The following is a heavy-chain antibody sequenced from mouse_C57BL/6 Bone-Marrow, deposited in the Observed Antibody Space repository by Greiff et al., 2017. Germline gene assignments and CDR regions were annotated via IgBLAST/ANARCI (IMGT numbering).Heavy chain of an antibody. Sequence: QVQLQQPGAELVKPGASVKMSCKASGYTFTSYWITWVKQRPGQGLEWIGDIYPGSGSTNYNEKFKSKATLTVDTSSSTAYMQLSSLTSEDSAVYYCAREGDEYDGSYYAMDYWGQGTSVTVSS. CDR3: AREGDEYDGSYYAMDY. V-gene: IGHV1-55*01. CDR1: GYTFTSYW. D-gene: IGHD2-4*01. J-gene: IGHJ4*01. CDR2: IYPGSGST.